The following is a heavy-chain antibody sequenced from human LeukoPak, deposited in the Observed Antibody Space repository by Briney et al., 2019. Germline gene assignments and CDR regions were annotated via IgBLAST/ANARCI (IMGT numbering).Heavy chain of an antibody. CDR2: IYYSGST. D-gene: IGHD1-26*01. J-gene: IGHJ4*02. Sequence: SETLSLACAVYGGSFSGYYWGWIRQPPGKGLEWIGSIYYSGSTYYNPSLKSRVTISVDTSKNQFSLKLSSVTAADTAVYYCARPAPNSGSYYEAYFDYWGQGTLVTVSS. V-gene: IGHV4-39*01. CDR1: GGSFSGYY. CDR3: ARPAPNSGSYYEAYFDY.